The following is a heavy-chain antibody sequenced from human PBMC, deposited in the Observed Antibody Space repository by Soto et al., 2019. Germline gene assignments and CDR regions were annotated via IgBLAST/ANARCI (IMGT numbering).Heavy chain of an antibody. CDR2: IYDDGSA. CDR3: AREGYCSGGSCLIDY. D-gene: IGHD2-15*01. CDR1: GGSISSSY. J-gene: IGHJ4*02. V-gene: IGHV4-59*01. Sequence: SETLSLTCTVSGGSISSSYWSWIRQPPGKGLEWLAYIYDDGSANYNPSLKSRATISLDMSKNQFSLKLSSVTAADTAVYYCAREGYCSGGSCLIDYWGQGTLVTVSS.